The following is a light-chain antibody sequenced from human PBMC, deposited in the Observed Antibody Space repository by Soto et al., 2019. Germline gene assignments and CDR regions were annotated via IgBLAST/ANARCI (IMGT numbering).Light chain of an antibody. CDR1: QRVSNNF. Sequence: VVLTQFPGTLSLSPGETATLSCGASQRVSNNFLGWYQQKPGLPPRLLIYDATSSANGIPERFSGRGSGTHFTLTISRLEPEDFAVYYCQQYGSTPWTFGRGTKVEMK. CDR2: DAT. V-gene: IGKV3D-20*01. CDR3: QQYGSTPWT. J-gene: IGKJ1*01.